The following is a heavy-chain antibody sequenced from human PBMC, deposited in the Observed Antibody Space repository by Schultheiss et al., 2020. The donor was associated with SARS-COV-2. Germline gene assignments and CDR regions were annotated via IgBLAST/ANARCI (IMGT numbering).Heavy chain of an antibody. CDR3: ARVRKVYAVNNFYYYMDV. J-gene: IGHJ6*03. CDR2: INSDGSTT. D-gene: IGHD2-8*01. Sequence: EGSLRLSCAASGFTFGGYGMSWVRQAPGKGLDWVSHINSDGSTTTYADSVKGRFTISRDNAKNSLYLQMNSLRAEDTAVYYCARVRKVYAVNNFYYYMDVWGSGTTVTVSS. CDR1: GFTFGGYG. V-gene: IGHV3-48*01.